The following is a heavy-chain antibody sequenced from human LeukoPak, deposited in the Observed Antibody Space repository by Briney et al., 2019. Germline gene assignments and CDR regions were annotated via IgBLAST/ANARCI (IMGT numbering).Heavy chain of an antibody. D-gene: IGHD6-19*01. Sequence: GGSLRLSCAASGFTFSSYSMNWVRQAPGKVLEWVSSISSSSSYIYYADSVKGRFTISRDNAKNSLYLQMNSLRAEDTAVYYCAARYSSGWYEYFDYWGQGNLVTVSS. CDR3: AARYSSGWYEYFDY. CDR2: ISSSSSYI. V-gene: IGHV3-21*01. CDR1: GFTFSSYS. J-gene: IGHJ4*02.